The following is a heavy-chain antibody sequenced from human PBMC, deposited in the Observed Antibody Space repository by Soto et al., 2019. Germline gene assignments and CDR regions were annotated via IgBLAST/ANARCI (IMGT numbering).Heavy chain of an antibody. D-gene: IGHD6-13*01. CDR2: ISSSGSTR. Sequence: GGSLRLSCAASGFTLSDYYMSWIRQAPGKGLEWVSYISSSGSTRYYADYVKGRFTISRDNAKNSLYLQMNSLRAEDTAVYYCASKQPVLGDGFDIWGKGTMVTVSS. V-gene: IGHV3-11*01. J-gene: IGHJ3*02. CDR1: GFTLSDYY. CDR3: ASKQPVLGDGFDI.